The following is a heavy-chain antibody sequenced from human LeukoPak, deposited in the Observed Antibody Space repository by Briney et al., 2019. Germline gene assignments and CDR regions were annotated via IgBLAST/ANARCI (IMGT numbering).Heavy chain of an antibody. J-gene: IGHJ6*03. Sequence: PSETLSLTCTVSGGSISSYYWSWIRQPAGKGLEWIGRIYTSGSTNYNPSLKSRVTMSVDTSKNQFSLKLSSVTAADTAVYYCARVNYGPPDYYYMDVWGKGTTVTVSS. CDR1: GGSISSYY. D-gene: IGHD4-17*01. V-gene: IGHV4-4*07. CDR3: ARVNYGPPDYYYMDV. CDR2: IYTSGST.